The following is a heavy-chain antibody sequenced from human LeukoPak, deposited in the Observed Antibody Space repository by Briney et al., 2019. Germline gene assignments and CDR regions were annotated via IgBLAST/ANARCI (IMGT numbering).Heavy chain of an antibody. V-gene: IGHV1-8*01. CDR2: MNPNSGNT. D-gene: IGHD3-10*01. Sequence: GASVNVSCKASGYTFTSYYMHWVRQAPGQGLEWMGWMNPNSGNTGYAQKFQGRVTMTRNTSISTAYMELSSLRSEDTAVYYCARGRPSHYYGSGSYGDYWGQGTLVTVSS. CDR3: ARGRPSHYYGSGSYGDY. J-gene: IGHJ4*02. CDR1: GYTFTSYY.